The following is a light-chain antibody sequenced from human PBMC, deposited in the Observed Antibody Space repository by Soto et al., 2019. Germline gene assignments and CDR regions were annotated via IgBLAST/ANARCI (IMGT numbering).Light chain of an antibody. Sequence: QSALTQPASVSGSPGQSITISCTGTSSDVGGYNYVSWYQQHPGKAPKLMIYEVSHRPSGVPDRFSGSKSGNTASLTVSGLQTEDEADYYCSAYAGSNNFVFGSGTKVTVL. CDR2: EVS. CDR3: SAYAGSNNFV. CDR1: SSDVGGYNY. J-gene: IGLJ1*01. V-gene: IGLV2-8*01.